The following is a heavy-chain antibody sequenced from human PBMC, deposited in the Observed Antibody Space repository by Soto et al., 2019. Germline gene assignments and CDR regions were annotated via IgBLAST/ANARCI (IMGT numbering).Heavy chain of an antibody. V-gene: IGHV3-74*01. J-gene: IGHJ2*01. D-gene: IGHD6-19*01. CDR3: ARGVECGWYWYFDL. CDR1: GFTFSSYW. Sequence: EVQLVESGGGLVQPGGSLRLSCAASGFTFSSYWMHWVRQAPGKGLVWVSRINSDGSSTSYADSVKGRFTISRDNAKNTLYLQMNSLRAEDTAVYYCARGVECGWYWYFDLWGRGTLVTVSS. CDR2: INSDGSST.